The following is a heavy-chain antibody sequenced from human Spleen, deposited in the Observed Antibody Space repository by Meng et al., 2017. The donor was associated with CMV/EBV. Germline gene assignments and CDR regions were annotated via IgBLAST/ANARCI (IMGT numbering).Heavy chain of an antibody. J-gene: IGHJ6*02. CDR3: AREQFSGDRDYYYAMDV. D-gene: IGHD1-26*01. Sequence: GGSLRLSCAASGFTFSSYSMNWVRQAPGKGLEWFSSISSSGSFIYYADSVKGRFTISLDNAKNSLSLQMNSLRAEDTAMYYCAREQFSGDRDYYYAMDVWGQGTTVTVSS. CDR1: GFTFSSYS. CDR2: ISSSGSFI. V-gene: IGHV3-21*06.